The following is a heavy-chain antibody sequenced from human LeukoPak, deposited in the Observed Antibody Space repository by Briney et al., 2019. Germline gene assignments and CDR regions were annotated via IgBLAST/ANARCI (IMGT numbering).Heavy chain of an antibody. D-gene: IGHD3-16*01. CDR2: INPDGSTT. V-gene: IGHV3-7*01. Sequence: GGSLRLSCAASGFTFSNFWMSWVRQAPGKGLEWVAIINPDGSTTGYVDSVKGRFAISRDNAKNSLCLQLNSLRAEDTAVYYCVRDPGWGAFDIWGQGTMVTVSS. CDR3: VRDPGWGAFDI. J-gene: IGHJ3*02. CDR1: GFTFSNFW.